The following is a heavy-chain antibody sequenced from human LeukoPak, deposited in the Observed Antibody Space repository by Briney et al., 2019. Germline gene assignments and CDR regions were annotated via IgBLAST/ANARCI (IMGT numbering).Heavy chain of an antibody. J-gene: IGHJ4*02. Sequence: GGSLRLSCAASGCTFSSYAMHWVRQAPGKGLGWVAVISYDGSNKYYADSVKGRFTISRDNSKNTLYLQMNSLRAEDTAVYYCASSPPLTSIDYWGQGTLVTVSS. D-gene: IGHD3-16*02. CDR2: ISYDGSNK. CDR1: GCTFSSYA. V-gene: IGHV3-30-3*01. CDR3: ASSPPLTSIDY.